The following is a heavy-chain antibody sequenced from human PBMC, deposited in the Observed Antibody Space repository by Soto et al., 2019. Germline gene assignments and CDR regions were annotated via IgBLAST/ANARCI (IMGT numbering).Heavy chain of an antibody. Sequence: EVQLVESGGGLVKTGGSLRLSCAASGFTFSSYSMNWVRQAPGKGLEWVSSISSSSSYIYYADSVKGRFTISRDNAKNSLYLQMNSLRAEDTAVYYCARDGVEMATITAVDYWGQGTLVTVSS. CDR1: GFTFSSYS. D-gene: IGHD5-12*01. V-gene: IGHV3-21*01. CDR3: ARDGVEMATITAVDY. J-gene: IGHJ4*02. CDR2: ISSSSSYI.